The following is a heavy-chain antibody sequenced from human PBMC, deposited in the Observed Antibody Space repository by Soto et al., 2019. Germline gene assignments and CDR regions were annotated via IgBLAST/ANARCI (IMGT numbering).Heavy chain of an antibody. J-gene: IGHJ4*02. CDR2: IYWDDDE. V-gene: IGHV2-5*02. CDR1: GFSLTTDGEG. Sequence: QITLKESGPTQVKPTQTLTLTCSFSGFSLTTDGEGVGWVRQPPGEALEWLALIYWDDDERYSPSLKTRLTITKDPSKNQVVLIMTNMDPVDTATYYCAHSRNLITEDAQVGDFDDWGQGTLVTVSS. D-gene: IGHD3-10*01. CDR3: AHSRNLITEDAQVGDFDD.